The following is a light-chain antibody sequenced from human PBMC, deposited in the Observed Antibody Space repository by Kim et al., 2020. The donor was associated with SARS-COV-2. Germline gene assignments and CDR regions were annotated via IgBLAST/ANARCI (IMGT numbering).Light chain of an antibody. CDR2: DAT. CDR1: QNIAEF. V-gene: IGKV1-39*01. Sequence: ASVGGRVTIACRASQNIAEFLNWYQQKPGEAPRLLIHDATTLQSGVSPRFSGSGFGPDFTLTICSLQSEDVATYFCQHRFNVPISFGQGTRLEIK. J-gene: IGKJ5*01. CDR3: QHRFNVPIS.